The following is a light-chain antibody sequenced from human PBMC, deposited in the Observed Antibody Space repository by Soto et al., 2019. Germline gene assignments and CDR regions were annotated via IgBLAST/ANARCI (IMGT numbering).Light chain of an antibody. CDR3: QQYKNWPPLT. V-gene: IGKV3-15*01. J-gene: IGKJ4*01. CDR2: GAS. CDR1: QRLSASD. Sequence: EIVLTQSPGTLSLSPGQRATLSCRASQRLSASDIAWYQQKPGQAPKFLIYGASTRATDIPPRFSGSGSGTEFTLTITSLQSEDFAVYYCQQYKNWPPLTFGGGSKVDI.